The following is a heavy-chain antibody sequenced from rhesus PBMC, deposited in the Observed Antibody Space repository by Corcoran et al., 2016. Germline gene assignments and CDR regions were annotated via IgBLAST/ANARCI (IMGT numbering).Heavy chain of an antibody. D-gene: IGHD6-13*01. CDR1: GYTFTDYY. J-gene: IGHJ4*01. Sequence: EVQLVQSGAEVKKPGASVKISCKASGYTFTDYYLHWVRQTPGKGLEWMGRVDTEDGETIYAQKFQDRVTVTADTSTDTAYMELSSLRSEDTAVYYCATGQLVDYWGQGVLVTVSS. CDR3: ATGQLVDY. CDR2: VDTEDGET. V-gene: IGHV1-111*02.